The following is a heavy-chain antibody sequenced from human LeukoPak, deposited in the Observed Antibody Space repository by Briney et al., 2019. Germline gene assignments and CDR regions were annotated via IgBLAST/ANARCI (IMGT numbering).Heavy chain of an antibody. CDR3: ARDLGGYLVGATGGGTSIFDP. CDR1: GGSISSYY. CDR2: THYSGST. Sequence: PSETLSLTCTVSGGSISSYYWSWIRQPPGRGLEWIGYTHYSGSTNYNPSLKSRITISVDTSKNQFSLKLSSVTAADTAVYYCARDLGGYLVGATGGGTSIFDPWGQGTLVTVSS. D-gene: IGHD1-26*01. J-gene: IGHJ5*02. V-gene: IGHV4-59*12.